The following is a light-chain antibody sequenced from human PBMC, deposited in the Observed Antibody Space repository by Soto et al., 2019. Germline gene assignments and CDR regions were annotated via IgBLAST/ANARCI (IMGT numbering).Light chain of an antibody. CDR1: QDISSS. V-gene: IGKV1-9*01. J-gene: IGKJ2*01. CDR3: QQQGT. CDR2: AAS. Sequence: IQLTQSPSSLSASVGDRVTITCRASQDISSSLAWYQQKPGNAPKLLIYAASTSQRGVTSRFSGGGSGAHFTLTISSLQPEDSATYYCQQQGTFGQGTKLEIK.